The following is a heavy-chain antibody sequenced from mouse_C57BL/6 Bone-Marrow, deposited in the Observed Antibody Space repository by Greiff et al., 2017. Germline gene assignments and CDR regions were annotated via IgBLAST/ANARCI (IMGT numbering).Heavy chain of an antibody. CDR1: GYTFPSSW. CDR2: IDPSDSYT. Sequence: VQLQQPGVELVMPGASVKLSCKASGYTFPSSWMHWVKQRPGQGLEWIGEIDPSDSYTNYNQKFKGKSTLTVDKSSSTAYMQLSSLTSEDSAVYFFTSAAATKGYNFAYWGQGPTLTVSS. V-gene: IGHV1-69*01. J-gene: IGHJ2*01. CDR3: TSAAATKGYNFAY. D-gene: IGHD3-1*01.